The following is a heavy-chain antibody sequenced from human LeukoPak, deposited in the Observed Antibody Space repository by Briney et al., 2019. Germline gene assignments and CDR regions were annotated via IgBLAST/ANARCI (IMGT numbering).Heavy chain of an antibody. D-gene: IGHD1-26*01. CDR1: GFTFSDYY. CDR3: ASLVGATNDFDY. CDR2: ISSSGSTI. Sequence: GGSLRLSCAASGFTFSDYYMSWIRQAPGKGLEWVSYISSSGSTIYYADSVKGRFTISRDNSKNTLYLQMNSLRAEDTAAYYCASLVGATNDFDYWGQGTLVTVSS. V-gene: IGHV3-11*04. J-gene: IGHJ4*02.